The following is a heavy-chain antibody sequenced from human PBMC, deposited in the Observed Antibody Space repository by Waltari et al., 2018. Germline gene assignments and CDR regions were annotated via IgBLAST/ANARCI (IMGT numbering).Heavy chain of an antibody. J-gene: IGHJ4*02. CDR3: AKDYSYSGSYTPDY. V-gene: IGHV3-23*03. Sequence: EVQLLESGGGLVQPGGSLRLSCAASGFTFSSYAMSWVRQAPGKGLECVSVIYSGGSTYYADSVKGRFTISRDNSKNTLYLQMNSLRAEDTAVYYCAKDYSYSGSYTPDYWGQGTLVTVSS. CDR2: IYSGGST. D-gene: IGHD1-26*01. CDR1: GFTFSSYA.